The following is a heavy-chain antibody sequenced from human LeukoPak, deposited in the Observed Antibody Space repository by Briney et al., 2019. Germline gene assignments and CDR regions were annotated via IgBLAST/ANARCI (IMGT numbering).Heavy chain of an antibody. V-gene: IGHV3-23*01. Sequence: GGSLRLSCAASGFTFSSYAMSWVRQAPGKGLEWVSAISGSGGSTYYADSVKGRFTISRDNSKNTLYLQMNSLRAEDTAVYYCAKDGPNYWYPFSAYFDYWGQGTLVTVSS. CDR3: AKDGPNYWYPFSAYFDY. J-gene: IGHJ4*02. CDR2: ISGSGGST. CDR1: GFTFSSYA. D-gene: IGHD5-24*01.